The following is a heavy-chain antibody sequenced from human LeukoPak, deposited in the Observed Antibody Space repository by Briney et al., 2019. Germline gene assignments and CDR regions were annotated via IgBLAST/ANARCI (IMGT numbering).Heavy chain of an antibody. J-gene: IGHJ4*02. Sequence: ASVKVSCKASGYTCTSYAMHWVRQAPGQRLEWMGWINAGNGNTKYSQKFQGRVTVTRDTSASTAYMELSSLRSADTAVYYCAAPSSSCPFDYWGQGTLVTVSS. V-gene: IGHV1-3*01. CDR1: GYTCTSYA. CDR2: INAGNGNT. D-gene: IGHD6-13*01. CDR3: AAPSSSCPFDY.